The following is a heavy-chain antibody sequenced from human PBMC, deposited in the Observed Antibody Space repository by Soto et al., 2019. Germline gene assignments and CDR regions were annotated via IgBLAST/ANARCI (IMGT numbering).Heavy chain of an antibody. CDR2: IFHGGSP. J-gene: IGHJ6*02. V-gene: IGHV4-30-2*01. Sequence: TLSLTCAVSGGSVSSGVFSWNWIRQPPGQDLEWIGYIFHGGSPHYTPSLRSRVSISVDRSTNVISLNLTSMTPADTTVYFCARGHYYYAMDVWGQGTTVTVSS. CDR1: GGSVSSGVFS. CDR3: ARGHYYYAMDV.